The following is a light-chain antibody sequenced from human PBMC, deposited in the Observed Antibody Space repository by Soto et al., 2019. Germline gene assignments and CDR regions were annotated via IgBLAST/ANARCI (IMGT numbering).Light chain of an antibody. CDR1: QSVGSN. CDR3: QQYNNWPIT. J-gene: IGKJ5*01. Sequence: EILMTQSPVTLSVSPGERATLSCRASQSVGSNLAWYQQKPGQAPRLLISRASTRATGIPARFSGSGSGTEFTLTISSLQSEDFAVYYCQQYNNWPITFGQGTRLEMK. V-gene: IGKV3-15*01. CDR2: RAS.